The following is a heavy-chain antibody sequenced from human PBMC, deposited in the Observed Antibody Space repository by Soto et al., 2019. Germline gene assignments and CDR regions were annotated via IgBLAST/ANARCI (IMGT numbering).Heavy chain of an antibody. CDR1: GGSFSGYY. J-gene: IGHJ5*02. D-gene: IGHD6-13*01. Sequence: SETLSLTCAVYGGSFSGYYWSWIRQPPGKGLEWIGEINHSGSTNYNPSLKSRVTISVDTSKNQFSLKLSSVTAADTAVYYCARGGIAAAGKVVRWFDPWGQGTLVTVPQ. CDR2: INHSGST. CDR3: ARGGIAAAGKVVRWFDP. V-gene: IGHV4-34*01.